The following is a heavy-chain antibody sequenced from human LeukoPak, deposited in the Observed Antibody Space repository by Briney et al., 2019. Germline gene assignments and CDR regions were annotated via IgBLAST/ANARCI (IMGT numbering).Heavy chain of an antibody. CDR1: GITLSNYG. CDR3: AKRGVVIRVILVGFYKEAYYFDS. V-gene: IGHV3-23*01. Sequence: GGSLRLSCAVSGITLSNYGMSWVRKAPGKGLEWVAGMSGSRGGTNYADSVKGRFTVSRDNSKNTLYLQMKSLRAEDTAVYFCAKRGVVIRVILVGFYKEAYYFDSWGQGALVTVSS. CDR2: MSGSRGGT. D-gene: IGHD3-22*01. J-gene: IGHJ4*02.